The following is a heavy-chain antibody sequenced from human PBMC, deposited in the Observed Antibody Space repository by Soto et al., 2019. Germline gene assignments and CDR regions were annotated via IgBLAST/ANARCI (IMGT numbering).Heavy chain of an antibody. Sequence: PSETLSLTCTVSGGSISSGGYYWSWIRQHPGKGLEWIGYIYYSGSTYYNPSLKSRVTISVDTSKNQFSLKLSSVTAADTAVYYCARGRAPRITIFGTESPPHFDYWGQGSLVIVSS. J-gene: IGHJ4*02. CDR1: GGSISSGGYY. V-gene: IGHV4-31*03. CDR2: IYYSGST. D-gene: IGHD3-3*01. CDR3: ARGRAPRITIFGTESPPHFDY.